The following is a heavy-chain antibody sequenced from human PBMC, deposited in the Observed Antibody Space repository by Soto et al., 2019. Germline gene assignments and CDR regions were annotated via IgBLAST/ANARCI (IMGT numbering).Heavy chain of an antibody. D-gene: IGHD3-10*01. V-gene: IGHV4-39*01. J-gene: IGHJ4*02. CDR2: MYYSGST. CDR1: AGSISSSSYY. CDR3: PRHSAITMIRGVPARTTYFDC. Sequence: SETLSLTCTVSAGSISSSSYYWGWIRQPPGKGLEWIGGMYYSGSTYYNPSLKSRVTISVDTSKNQFSLKLSSVAAADTAVYFCPRHSAITMIRGVPARTTYFDCWGQGTLVTVSS.